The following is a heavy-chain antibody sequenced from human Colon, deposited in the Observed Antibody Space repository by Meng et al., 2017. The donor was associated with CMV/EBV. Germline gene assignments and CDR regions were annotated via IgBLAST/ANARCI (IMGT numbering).Heavy chain of an antibody. CDR3: ARDLLGPYSTSFYYYYYGMDV. J-gene: IGHJ6*02. CDR1: GFIFSSYG. D-gene: IGHD6-6*01. V-gene: IGHV3-21*06. CDR2: INSRGDET. Sequence: GESLKISCAASGFIFSSYGMNWVRQAPGKGLEWVSFINSRGDETHYAESVKGRITIFRDNDKSSPYLQMESLGVEDTGVYYCARDLLGPYSTSFYYYYYGMDVWGQGTTVTVSS.